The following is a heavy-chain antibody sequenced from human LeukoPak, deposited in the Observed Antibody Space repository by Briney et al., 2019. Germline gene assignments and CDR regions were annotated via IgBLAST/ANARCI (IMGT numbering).Heavy chain of an antibody. D-gene: IGHD6-19*01. CDR1: GGSISSSSYD. J-gene: IGHJ4*02. V-gene: IGHV4-39*01. Sequence: SPPRSLTCTDSGGSISSSSYDWGWIRQPPGTGMEWIGSIYYSGSTYYNPSLKSRVTISVDTSKNQFSLKLSSVTAADTAVYYCARALGEAVAGTYLDYWGQGTLVTVSS. CDR3: ARALGEAVAGTYLDY. CDR2: IYYSGST.